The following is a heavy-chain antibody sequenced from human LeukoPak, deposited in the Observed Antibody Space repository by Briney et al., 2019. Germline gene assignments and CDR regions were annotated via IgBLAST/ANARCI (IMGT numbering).Heavy chain of an antibody. D-gene: IGHD1-26*01. Sequence: SETLSLTCAVYGGSFSGYYWSWIRQPAGKGLEWIGRIYTSGSTNYNPSLKSRVTMSVDTSKNQFSLKLSSVTAADTAVYYCARDGRFPPEVLPRYFDYWGQGTLVTVSS. V-gene: IGHV4-4*07. CDR1: GGSFSGYY. J-gene: IGHJ4*02. CDR2: IYTSGST. CDR3: ARDGRFPPEVLPRYFDY.